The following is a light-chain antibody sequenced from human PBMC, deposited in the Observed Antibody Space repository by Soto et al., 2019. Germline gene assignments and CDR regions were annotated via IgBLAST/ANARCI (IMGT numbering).Light chain of an antibody. CDR1: QSVSSS. J-gene: IGKJ4*01. CDR3: QQRSNWLT. CDR2: DAS. Sequence: EIVVTQSPATLSSSPGERATLSCRASQSVSSSLAWYHQKPGQAPRLLIYDASNMSTVIPARFSGSGSGTDFTPTSSRLEPEDFAVYYCQQRSNWLTFGGGTEVEIK. V-gene: IGKV3-11*01.